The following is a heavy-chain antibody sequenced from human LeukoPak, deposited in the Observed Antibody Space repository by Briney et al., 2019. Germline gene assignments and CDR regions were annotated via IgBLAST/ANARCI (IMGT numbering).Heavy chain of an antibody. CDR2: INPNSGGT. D-gene: IGHD2-2*02. V-gene: IGHV1-2*02. CDR1: GYSFTGYY. CDR3: ARGDIVVLPAGIPHNWFDP. Sequence: ASVKVSCKASGYSFTGYYIHWVRQAPGQGLEWMGWINPNSGGTNYAPKFQGRITMTRDTSISTACMELSRLRSDDTAVYYCARGDIVVLPAGIPHNWFDPWGQGTLVTVSS. J-gene: IGHJ5*02.